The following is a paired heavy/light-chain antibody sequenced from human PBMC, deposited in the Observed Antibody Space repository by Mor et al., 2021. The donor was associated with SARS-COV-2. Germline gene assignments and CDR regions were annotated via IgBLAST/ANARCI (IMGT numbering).Heavy chain of an antibody. CDR3: AKGSGVSGPAARFFDY. J-gene: IGHJ4*02. Sequence: EVQLLESGGGLVQPGGSLRLSCAASGFTFYSYAMSWVRQAPGKGLEWVSAISGGGGSTYYADSVKGRFTISRDNSKNTLYLQMNSLRAEDAAVYYCAKGSGVSGPAARFFDYWGQGTLVTVSS. CDR2: ISGGGGST. CDR1: GFTFYSYA. D-gene: IGHD2-2*01. V-gene: IGHV3-23*01.
Light chain of an antibody. CDR1: QSITSY. V-gene: IGKV1-39*01. Sequence: DIQMTQSPSSLSASVGDRVTITCRASQSITSYLNWYQQKPGKAPKLLIYAASSLQSGVPSRFSGSGSGTDFTLTISSLQPEDFATYYCQQSYSTPPTFGQGTKVEIK. CDR2: AAS. CDR3: QQSYSTPPT. J-gene: IGKJ1*01.